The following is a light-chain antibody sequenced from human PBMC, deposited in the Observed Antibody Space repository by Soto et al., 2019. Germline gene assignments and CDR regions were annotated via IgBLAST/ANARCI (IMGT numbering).Light chain of an antibody. CDR3: QKYDRAPFT. V-gene: IGKV1-27*01. Sequence: DIQMTQCPSSLSAYLGDRVTITCRASQGISNYLAWYQQKPGRLPKLLLFGASTLQSGVPARFSGSGSGTLFTLTINGLLPEDVATYYCQKYDRAPFTFGPGTKVDFK. CDR2: GAS. J-gene: IGKJ3*01. CDR1: QGISNY.